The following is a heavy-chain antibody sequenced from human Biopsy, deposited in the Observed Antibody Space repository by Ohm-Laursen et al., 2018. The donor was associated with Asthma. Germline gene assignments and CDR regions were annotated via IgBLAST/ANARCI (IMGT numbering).Heavy chain of an antibody. J-gene: IGHJ6*02. V-gene: IGHV1-69*13. CDR2: IIPIFGTA. Sequence: SVKVSCKASGGTFSSYAISWVRQAPGQGLEWMGGIIPIFGTADHAQMFEGRVTITADESTSTAYMELSSLSSEDTAVYYCAREVSTVDYGYYYFAMDVWGQGTTVTVSS. D-gene: IGHD4-17*01. CDR3: AREVSTVDYGYYYFAMDV. CDR1: GGTFSSYA.